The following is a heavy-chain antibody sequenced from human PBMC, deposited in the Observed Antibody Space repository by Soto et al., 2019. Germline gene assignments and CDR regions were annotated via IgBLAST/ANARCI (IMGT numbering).Heavy chain of an antibody. J-gene: IGHJ6*02. CDR1: GFTYNSYD. CDR2: MGGAGAR. V-gene: IGHV3-13*01. Sequence: EVQLVESGGGLVQPGGSLRLSCAAFGFTYNSYDMHWVRRVPGKGLEWVSSMGGAGAREYAGSVKGRFIISRVNAKNSLYLQMDNLRAGDTAVYYCTRAAFGDGMDLWGQGTPVTVS. D-gene: IGHD3-10*01. CDR3: TRAAFGDGMDL.